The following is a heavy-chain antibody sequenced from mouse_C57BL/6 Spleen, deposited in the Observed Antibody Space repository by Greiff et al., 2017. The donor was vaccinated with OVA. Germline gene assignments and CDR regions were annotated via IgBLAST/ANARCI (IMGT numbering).Heavy chain of an antibody. CDR3: ARRGDTTVVGRSPFAY. Sequence: EVQLVESGPELVKPGASVKISCKASGYSFTDYNMNWVKQSNGKSLEWIGVINPNYGTTSYNQKFKGKATLTVDQSSSTAYMQLNSLTSEDSAVYYCARRGDTTVVGRSPFAYWGQGTLVTVSA. CDR1: GYSFTDYN. CDR2: INPNYGTT. D-gene: IGHD1-1*01. J-gene: IGHJ3*01. V-gene: IGHV1-39*01.